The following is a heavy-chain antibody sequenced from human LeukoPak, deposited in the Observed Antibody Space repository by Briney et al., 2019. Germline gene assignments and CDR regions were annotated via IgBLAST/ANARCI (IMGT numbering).Heavy chain of an antibody. CDR1: GFTFSRYA. Sequence: GGSLRLTCVASGFTFSRYAVHWVRQAPGKGLEWVAVTSFNGNHTYYADSVRGRFTISRDNSKNTLYLHMNNLRPEDTAVYYCAKVRAVAGTTDYWGQGTLVTVSS. CDR3: AKVRAVAGTTDY. CDR2: TSFNGNHT. J-gene: IGHJ4*02. D-gene: IGHD6-19*01. V-gene: IGHV3-30-3*01.